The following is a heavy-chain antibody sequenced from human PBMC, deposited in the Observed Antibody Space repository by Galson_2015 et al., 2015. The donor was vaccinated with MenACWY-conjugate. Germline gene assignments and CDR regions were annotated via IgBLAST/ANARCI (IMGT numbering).Heavy chain of an antibody. Sequence: SLRLSCAVSDINFEDYGMHWVRQAPGKGLEWVSGLSWNNFTIAYADSGMGGFNISRDNAKHTLYLQMNSLRAEDTAVYYCARDRKEPTVSLPSNWFDPWGQGTQVIVSS. D-gene: IGHD4-11*01. CDR1: DINFEDYG. V-gene: IGHV3-9*01. CDR2: LSWNNFTI. CDR3: ARDRKEPTVSLPSNWFDP. J-gene: IGHJ5*02.